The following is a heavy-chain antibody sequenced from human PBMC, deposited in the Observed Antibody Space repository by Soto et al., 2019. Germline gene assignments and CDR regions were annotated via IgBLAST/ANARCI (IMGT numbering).Heavy chain of an antibody. D-gene: IGHD6-19*01. J-gene: IGHJ5*02. CDR3: VRGRSGWGMGAGFDP. CDR2: ISYDGSNK. Sequence: QVQLVESGGGVVQPGRSLRLSCAASGFTFSSYAMHWVRQAPGKGLEWVAVISYDGSNKYYADSVKGRFTISRDNYKNTLYLHRNSLRAEDTAVYYCVRGRSGWGMGAGFDPWGQGTLVTVSS. V-gene: IGHV3-30-3*01. CDR1: GFTFSSYA.